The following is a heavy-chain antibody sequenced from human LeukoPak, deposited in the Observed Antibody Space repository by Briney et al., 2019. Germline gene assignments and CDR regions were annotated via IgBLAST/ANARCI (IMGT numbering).Heavy chain of an antibody. D-gene: IGHD6-19*01. J-gene: IGHJ3*02. V-gene: IGHV3-30*02. Sequence: GGSLRLSCAASGFTFSSYGMHWVRQAPGKGLEWVAFIRYDGSNKYYADSVKGRFTISRDNSKNTLYLQMNSLRAEDTAVYSCAKESISGWNAFDIWGQGTMVTVSS. CDR2: IRYDGSNK. CDR1: GFTFSSYG. CDR3: AKESISGWNAFDI.